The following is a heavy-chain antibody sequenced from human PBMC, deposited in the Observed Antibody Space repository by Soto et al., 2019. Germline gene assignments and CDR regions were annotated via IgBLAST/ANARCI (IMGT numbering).Heavy chain of an antibody. CDR2: ISTSIDAT. V-gene: IGHV3-23*01. J-gene: IGHJ4*02. CDR3: AKDRTVAARNFDY. Sequence: PGGSLRLSCAASGFAFSNYAMHWVRQAPGKGLEWVSSISTSIDATYYVDSVKGRFTISRDDSKNTLYLQMNSLRAEDSAVYYCAKDRTVAARNFDYWGQGTQVTVS. CDR1: GFAFSNYA. D-gene: IGHD6-6*01.